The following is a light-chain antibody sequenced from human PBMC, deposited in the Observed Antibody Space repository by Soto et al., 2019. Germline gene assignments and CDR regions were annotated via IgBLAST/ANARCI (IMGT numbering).Light chain of an antibody. CDR1: QSISSW. V-gene: IGKV1-5*03. Sequence: DIQMTQSPYTLSASVGDRVTITCRASQSISSWLAWFQQKPGKAPKLLIYQASTLQSGVPSRFSGSGSGTEFTLTISSLQPDDFATYYCQQYNGYSETFGQGTKVEIK. J-gene: IGKJ1*01. CDR3: QQYNGYSET. CDR2: QAS.